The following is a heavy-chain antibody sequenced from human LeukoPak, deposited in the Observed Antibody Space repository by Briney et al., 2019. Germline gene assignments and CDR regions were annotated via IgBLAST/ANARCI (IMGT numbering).Heavy chain of an antibody. V-gene: IGHV3-23*01. D-gene: IGHD2-2*01. Sequence: GGSLRLSCAASGFTFSSYSMNWVRQAPGKGLEWVSGITDSGDNTYYADSVKGRFTISRDNSKNTLYLQMNSLKADDTAVYYCAKVDCGSTGCRRFDLWGRGTLLTVSS. CDR3: AKVDCGSTGCRRFDL. CDR1: GFTFSSYS. J-gene: IGHJ2*01. CDR2: ITDSGDNT.